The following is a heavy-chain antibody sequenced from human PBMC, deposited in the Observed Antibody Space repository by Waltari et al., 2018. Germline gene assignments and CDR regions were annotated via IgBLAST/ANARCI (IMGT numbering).Heavy chain of an antibody. V-gene: IGHV1-69-2*01. CDR1: GYTFSDYY. D-gene: IGHD6-19*01. CDR2: VDPEDGET. J-gene: IGHJ3*01. CDR3: ATALGDSSSASRPFDF. Sequence: EVQLLQSGAELKEPGTTVRLSCKVSGYTFSDYYIHWVQQAPGKGLRWMGLVDPEDGETIYADNFQGRVTISADTSTDTAFMELSSLRSEDTAVFYCATALGDSSSASRPFDFWGQGTMITVSS.